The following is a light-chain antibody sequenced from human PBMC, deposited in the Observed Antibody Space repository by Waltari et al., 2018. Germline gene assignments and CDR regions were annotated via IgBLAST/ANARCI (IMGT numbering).Light chain of an antibody. CDR2: KVS. V-gene: IGKV2-30*01. CDR3: MQASHWPYT. Sequence: DAVMTQSPLSLPVTLGQPASIACRSSQSLVFTDVDTYLNWFQLRPGQSPRRLIYKVSDRDSGVPDRFSGSVSGTEFTLKISRVEAEDVGVYYCMQASHWPYTFGQGTKLEIK. CDR1: QSLVFTDVDTY. J-gene: IGKJ2*01.